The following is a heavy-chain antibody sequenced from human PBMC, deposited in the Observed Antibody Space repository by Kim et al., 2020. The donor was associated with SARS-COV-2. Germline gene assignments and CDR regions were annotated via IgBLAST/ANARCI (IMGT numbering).Heavy chain of an antibody. D-gene: IGHD2-21*02. Sequence: GGSLRLSCAASGFTFSSYEMNWVRQAPGKGLEWVSYISSSGSTIYYADSVKGRFTISRDNAKNSLYLQMNSLRAEDTAVYYCARCKESYCGGDCYLTGPWVYWYFDLWGRGTLVTVSS. CDR3: ARCKESYCGGDCYLTGPWVYWYFDL. J-gene: IGHJ2*01. CDR2: ISSSGSTI. CDR1: GFTFSSYE. V-gene: IGHV3-48*03.